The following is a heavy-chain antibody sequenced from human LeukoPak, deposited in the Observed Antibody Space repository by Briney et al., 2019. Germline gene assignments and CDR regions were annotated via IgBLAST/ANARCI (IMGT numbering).Heavy chain of an antibody. CDR3: ARDLPRRMATTQPAGY. Sequence: ASVKVSCKASGYTFTSYGISWVRQAPGQGLEWTGWISAYNGNTNYAQKLQGRVTMTTDTSTSTAYMELRSLRSDDTAVYYCARDLPRRMATTQPAGYWGQGTLVTVSS. CDR1: GYTFTSYG. CDR2: ISAYNGNT. J-gene: IGHJ4*02. D-gene: IGHD5-24*01. V-gene: IGHV1-18*01.